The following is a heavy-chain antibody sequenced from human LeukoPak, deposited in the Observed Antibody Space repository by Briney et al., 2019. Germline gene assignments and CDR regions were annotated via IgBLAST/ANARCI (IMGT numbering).Heavy chain of an antibody. V-gene: IGHV4-59*01. J-gene: IGHJ5*02. CDR3: AGLGASGNGYLSWFDP. CDR2: IYYSGNS. CDR1: GGSISTYC. D-gene: IGHD3-22*01. Sequence: SETLSLTCTVSGGSISTYCWSWIRQPPGKGLEWIGYIYYSGNSNYNPSLKSRVTISVDTSKNQFSLKLSSVTAADTAVYYCAGLGASGNGYLSWFDPWGQGTLVTVSS.